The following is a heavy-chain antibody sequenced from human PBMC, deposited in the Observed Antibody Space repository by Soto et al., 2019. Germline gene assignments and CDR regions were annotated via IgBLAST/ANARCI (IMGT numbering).Heavy chain of an antibody. D-gene: IGHD6-19*01. CDR2: SNPIFGTA. J-gene: IGHJ6*02. CDR3: AKVRYSSPMGYYYGMDV. V-gene: IGHV1-69*01. CDR1: RVAFSKFI. Sequence: QAQLEQSGGEVKKPGSSVKVSCKASRVAFSKFIVTWVRQAPGLGLEWVGGSNPIFGTANYAQKFQGRVTITADESTSTSYMEVNNLRSEDTAVYYCAKVRYSSPMGYYYGMDVWGQGTTVTVYS.